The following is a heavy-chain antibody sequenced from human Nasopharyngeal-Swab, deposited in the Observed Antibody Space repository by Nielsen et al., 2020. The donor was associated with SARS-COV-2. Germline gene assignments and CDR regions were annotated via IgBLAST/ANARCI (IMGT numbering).Heavy chain of an antibody. D-gene: IGHD6-19*01. J-gene: IGHJ6*03. V-gene: IGHV1-2*06. Sequence: ASVKVSCKASGDTFTGYYMHWVRQDPGQGLEWRGRINPNSGGTNYAQKFQGRVTMTRDTSISTAYMELSRLRSDDTAVYYCARDDSSGWYGYYYYMDVWGKGTTVTVSS. CDR3: ARDDSSGWYGYYYYMDV. CDR1: GDTFTGYY. CDR2: INPNSGGT.